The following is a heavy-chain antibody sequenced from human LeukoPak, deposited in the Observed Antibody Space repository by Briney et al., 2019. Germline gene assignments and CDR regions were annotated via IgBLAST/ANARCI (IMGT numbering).Heavy chain of an antibody. V-gene: IGHV5-51*01. CDR3: ARRHSGGYYYDF. Sequence: GESLKISCEVSGYSFTSYWIGWVRQMPGKGLEWMGIIYPGDSDTRYSPSFQGQVTISADKSISAAYLQWSSLKASDTAIYYRARRHSGGYYYDFWGQGTLVTVSS. D-gene: IGHD3-22*01. CDR1: GYSFTSYW. CDR2: IYPGDSDT. J-gene: IGHJ4*02.